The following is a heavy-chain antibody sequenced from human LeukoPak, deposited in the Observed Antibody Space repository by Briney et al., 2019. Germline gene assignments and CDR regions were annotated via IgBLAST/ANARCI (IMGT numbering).Heavy chain of an antibody. D-gene: IGHD3-16*01. Sequence: PSETLSLTCTVSGGTISSYYWSWIRQPAGKGLEWIGRIYTSGSTNYNPSLKSRLTMSIDTSKNQFSLKLSSVTAADTAVFYCARWVQDYGNYVFDYWGQGTLVTVSS. J-gene: IGHJ4*02. CDR1: GGTISSYY. CDR3: ARWVQDYGNYVFDY. CDR2: IYTSGST. V-gene: IGHV4-4*07.